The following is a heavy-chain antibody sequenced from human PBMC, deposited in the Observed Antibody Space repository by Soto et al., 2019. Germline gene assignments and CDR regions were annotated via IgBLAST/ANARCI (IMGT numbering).Heavy chain of an antibody. V-gene: IGHV1-8*01. CDR3: ASYVQDDILTGHKYGSDY. D-gene: IGHD3-9*01. Sequence: GASVKVSCKASGYTFTSYDINWVRQATGQGLEWMGWMNPNSGNTGYAQKFQGRVTMTRDTSISTAYMELSSLRSEDTAVYYCASYVQDDILTGHKYGSDYWGQGTLVTVSS. J-gene: IGHJ4*02. CDR1: GYTFTSYD. CDR2: MNPNSGNT.